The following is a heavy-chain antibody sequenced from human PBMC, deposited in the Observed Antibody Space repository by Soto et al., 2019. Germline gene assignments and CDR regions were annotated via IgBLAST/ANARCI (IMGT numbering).Heavy chain of an antibody. J-gene: IGHJ4*02. D-gene: IGHD4-17*01. V-gene: IGHV4-59*01. CDR2: IYHTGRS. Sequence: HVQLQESGPGQVKPSETLSLTCSVSGGSLSGFPWIWIRQPPGKGLEWVGYIYHTGRSNYNPSLKSRLTISLDMSRHQFSLPLTSVTAADTALYYCARVSHEYGGNGAFDYWGLGTLVTVSS. CDR3: ARVSHEYGGNGAFDY. CDR1: GGSLSGFP.